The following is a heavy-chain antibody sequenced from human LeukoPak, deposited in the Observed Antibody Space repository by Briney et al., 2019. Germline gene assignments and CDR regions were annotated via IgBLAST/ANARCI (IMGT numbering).Heavy chain of an antibody. CDR2: IYYSGST. J-gene: IGHJ6*03. CDR1: GGSISSYY. V-gene: IGHV4-59*01. CDR3: ARDLSKANYYYHMDV. D-gene: IGHD2/OR15-2a*01. Sequence: SETLSLTCTVSGGSISSYYWSWIRQPPGKGLEWIGYIYYSGSTNYNPSLKSRVTISVDTSKNQFSLKLSSVTAADTAVYYCARDLSKANYYYHMDVWGKGTTVTVSS.